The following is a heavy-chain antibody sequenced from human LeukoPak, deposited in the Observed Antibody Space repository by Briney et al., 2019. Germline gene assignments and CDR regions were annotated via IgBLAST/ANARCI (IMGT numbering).Heavy chain of an antibody. CDR3: AKDRGSSWPGFDY. Sequence: GGSLRLSCAASGFTFSSYAMSWVRQAPGKGLEWGSAISGRDGNTYYADSVKGRFTISRDNSKNTLYLQMNSLRAEDTAVYYCAKDRGSSWPGFDYWGQGTLVTVSS. V-gene: IGHV3-23*01. CDR2: ISGRDGNT. D-gene: IGHD6-13*01. CDR1: GFTFSSYA. J-gene: IGHJ4*02.